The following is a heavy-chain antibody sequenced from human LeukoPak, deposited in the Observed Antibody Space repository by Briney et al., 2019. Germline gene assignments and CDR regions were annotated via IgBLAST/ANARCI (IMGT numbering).Heavy chain of an antibody. Sequence: GGSLRLSCAASGFTFSSYAMSWVRQAPGKGREWVSSISGSGGNTYYADSVKGRFTISRDNSKNTLYLQMNSLRAEDTAVYYCAKDRALGEQPFDYWGQGTLVTVSS. CDR1: GFTFSSYA. D-gene: IGHD3-16*01. CDR3: AKDRALGEQPFDY. V-gene: IGHV3-23*01. CDR2: ISGSGGNT. J-gene: IGHJ4*02.